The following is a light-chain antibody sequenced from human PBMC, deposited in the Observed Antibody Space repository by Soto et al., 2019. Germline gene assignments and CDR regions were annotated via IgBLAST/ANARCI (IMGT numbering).Light chain of an antibody. Sequence: EIVMTQSPAPLSVSPGERATLSCRASQSVSSNLASYQQNPGQAPRLLIYGASTRATGIPARFSGSGSGTEFSLPIRSLQSEDFVVYYCQQYNTWPYTFGHGTKLEIK. J-gene: IGKJ2*01. CDR2: GAS. V-gene: IGKV3-15*01. CDR1: QSVSSN. CDR3: QQYNTWPYT.